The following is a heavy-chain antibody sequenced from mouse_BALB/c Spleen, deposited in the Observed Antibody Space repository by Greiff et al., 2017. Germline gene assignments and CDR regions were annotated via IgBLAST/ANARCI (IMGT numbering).Heavy chain of an antibody. V-gene: IGHV5-12-2*01. CDR1: GFTFSSYT. Sequence: EVHLVESGGGLVQPGGSLKLSCAASGFTFSSYTMSWVRQTPEKRLEWVAYISNGGGSTYYPDTVKGRFTISRDNAKNTLYLQMSSLKSEDTAMYYCARQAYYYGSRYGYFDVWGAGTTVTVSS. CDR3: ARQAYYYGSRYGYFDV. J-gene: IGHJ1*01. CDR2: ISNGGGST. D-gene: IGHD1-1*01.